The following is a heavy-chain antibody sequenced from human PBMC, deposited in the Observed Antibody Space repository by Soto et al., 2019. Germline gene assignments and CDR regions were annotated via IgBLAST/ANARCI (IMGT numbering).Heavy chain of an antibody. Sequence: ASVKVSCKASGYTFTSYYMHWGRQAPGQGLEWMGIINPSGGSTSYAQKFQGRVTMTRDTSTSTVYMELSSLRSEDTAVYYCARDPVVDTAMVTTYYYYYGMDVWGQRTTVTVSS. CDR2: INPSGGST. CDR1: GYTFTSYY. J-gene: IGHJ6*02. V-gene: IGHV1-46*01. CDR3: ARDPVVDTAMVTTYYYYYGMDV. D-gene: IGHD5-18*01.